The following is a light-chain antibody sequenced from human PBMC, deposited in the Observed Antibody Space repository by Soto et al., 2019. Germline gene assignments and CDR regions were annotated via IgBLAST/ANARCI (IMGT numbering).Light chain of an antibody. CDR1: QSVNSY. CDR3: QHRTSRYT. Sequence: EIVLTQSPATLSFSPCEIATLSCTASQSVNSYLAWYQHRPGQAPRLLIYDTFNRATGVPARFSGSGSGTDFTLTISSLEPEDFAVYYCQHRTSRYTFGQGTKVDIK. J-gene: IGKJ2*01. V-gene: IGKV3-11*01. CDR2: DTF.